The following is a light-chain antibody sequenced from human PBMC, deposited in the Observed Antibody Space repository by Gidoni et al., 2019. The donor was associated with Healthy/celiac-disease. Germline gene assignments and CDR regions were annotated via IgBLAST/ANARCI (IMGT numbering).Light chain of an antibody. CDR2: KAS. J-gene: IGKJ1*01. CDR1: QSISSW. Sequence: DIQITHSPSTLSASVGDRVTITCRASQSISSWLDWYQQKPGKAPKLLIYKASSLESGVPSRFSGSGSGTEFTLTIRRLQPDDFATYYCKQYRGTFGQGTKVEIK. CDR3: KQYRGT. V-gene: IGKV1-5*03.